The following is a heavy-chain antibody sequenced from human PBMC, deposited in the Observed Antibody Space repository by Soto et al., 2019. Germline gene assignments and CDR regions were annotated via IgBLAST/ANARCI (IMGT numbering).Heavy chain of an antibody. J-gene: IGHJ4*02. CDR2: IYPGDSDT. CDR3: ARQEDIVVVPASGGGEFDY. Sequence: GESLKISCKGSGYSFTSYWIGWVRQMPGKGLEWMGIIYPGDSDTRYSPSFQGQVTISADKSISTAYLQWSSLKASDTAMYYCARQEDIVVVPASGGGEFDYWGQGTLVTVSS. CDR1: GYSFTSYW. D-gene: IGHD2-2*01. V-gene: IGHV5-51*01.